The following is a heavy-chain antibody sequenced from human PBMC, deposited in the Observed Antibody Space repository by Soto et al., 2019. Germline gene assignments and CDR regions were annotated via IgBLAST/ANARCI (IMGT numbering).Heavy chain of an antibody. D-gene: IGHD6-19*01. CDR2: INSIGTTI. CDR3: ARDRKSDSSGWYPFDY. Sequence: GGSLRLSCAASGFTFSSYSMNWVRQAPGKGLEWFSYINSIGTTIYYADSVKGRFTISRDNAKNSLYLQMNSLRAEDTAVYYCARDRKSDSSGWYPFDYWGQGTLVTVSS. J-gene: IGHJ4*02. V-gene: IGHV3-48*01. CDR1: GFTFSSYS.